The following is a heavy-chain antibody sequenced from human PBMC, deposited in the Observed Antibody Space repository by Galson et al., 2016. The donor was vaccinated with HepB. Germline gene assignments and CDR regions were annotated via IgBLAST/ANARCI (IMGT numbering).Heavy chain of an antibody. V-gene: IGHV3-23*01. D-gene: IGHD4-23*01. CDR2: ISGGGSNT. CDR1: GFIFSSYA. Sequence: SLRLSCAASGFIFSSYAMNWVRQAPGKGLEWVSGISGGGSNTYHADSVKGRFTISRDNSKNTLYLQMNSLRVEDTAVYYCASSGYGDNSLVDWGQGTLVTVSS. CDR3: ASSGYGDNSLVD. J-gene: IGHJ4*02.